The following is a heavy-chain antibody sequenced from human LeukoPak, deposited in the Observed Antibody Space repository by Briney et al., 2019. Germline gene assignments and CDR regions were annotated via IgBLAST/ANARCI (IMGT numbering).Heavy chain of an antibody. Sequence: PEGSLRLSCAASGFTFSSYWMSWVRQAPGKGLEWVANIKQDGSEKYYVDSVKGRFTISRDNAKNSLYLQMNSLRAEDTAVYYCARGGYGDYGQYWYFDLWGRGTLVTVSS. CDR1: GFTFSSYW. J-gene: IGHJ2*01. CDR2: IKQDGSEK. D-gene: IGHD4-17*01. V-gene: IGHV3-7*03. CDR3: ARGGYGDYGQYWYFDL.